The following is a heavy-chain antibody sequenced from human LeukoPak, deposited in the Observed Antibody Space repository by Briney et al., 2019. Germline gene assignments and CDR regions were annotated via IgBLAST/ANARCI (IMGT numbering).Heavy chain of an antibody. Sequence: SETLSLTCAVYGGSFSGYYWSWIRQPPGKGLEWIGSIYYSGSTYYNPSLKSRVTISVDTSKNQFSLKLSSVTAADTAVYYCARLDYDFWSGHYNWFDPWGQGTLVTVSS. CDR2: IYYSGST. CDR1: GGSFSGYY. J-gene: IGHJ5*02. V-gene: IGHV4-34*01. CDR3: ARLDYDFWSGHYNWFDP. D-gene: IGHD3-3*01.